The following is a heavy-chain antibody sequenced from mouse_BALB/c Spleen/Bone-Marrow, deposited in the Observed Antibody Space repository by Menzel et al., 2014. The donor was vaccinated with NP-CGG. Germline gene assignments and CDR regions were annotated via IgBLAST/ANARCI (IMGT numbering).Heavy chain of an antibody. J-gene: IGHJ2*01. Sequence: QVQLKQSGAELVRPGASVKLSCKASGYTFTSYWINWVKQRPGQGLEWIGNIYPSDSYTNYNQKFKDKATLTVDKSSSTAYMQLSSPTSEDSAVYYYTRSYGSSYEYYFDYWGQGTTLTVSP. V-gene: IGHV1-69*02. CDR3: TRSYGSSYEYYFDY. D-gene: IGHD1-1*01. CDR2: IYPSDSYT. CDR1: GYTFTSYW.